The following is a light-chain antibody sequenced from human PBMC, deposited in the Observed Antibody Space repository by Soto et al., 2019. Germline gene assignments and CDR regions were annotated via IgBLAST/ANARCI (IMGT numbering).Light chain of an antibody. J-gene: IGKJ2*01. Sequence: IQLTQSPSSLSASIGDRVTITCRASQDIASYLAWYQQKPGNAPKLLIYAASTLHSGVPSRFSGSGSGTDFTLNISSLQPEDFVTYYCQQLNVNLLFGQGTKLEIK. CDR2: AAS. CDR3: QQLNVNLL. CDR1: QDIASY. V-gene: IGKV1-9*01.